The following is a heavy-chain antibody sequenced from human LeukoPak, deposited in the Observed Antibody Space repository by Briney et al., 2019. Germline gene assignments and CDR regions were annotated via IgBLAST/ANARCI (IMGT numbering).Heavy chain of an antibody. Sequence: GGSLRLSCAASGLTFSTYSMNWVRQAPGKGLEWDSYISSSSSTIYYADSVKGRFTISRDNAKNSLYLQMNSLRAEDTAVYYCARLEWIWGQGTLVTVSS. D-gene: IGHD2-2*03. J-gene: IGHJ1*01. V-gene: IGHV3-48*01. CDR3: ARLEWI. CDR1: GLTFSTYS. CDR2: ISSSSSTI.